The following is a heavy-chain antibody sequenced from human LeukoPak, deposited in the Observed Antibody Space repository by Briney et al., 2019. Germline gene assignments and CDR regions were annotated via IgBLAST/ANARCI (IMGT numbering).Heavy chain of an antibody. V-gene: IGHV4-39*01. J-gene: IGHJ5*02. D-gene: IGHD3-10*01. CDR2: IYYSGST. CDR3: ARSMVRGLIISLFNWFDP. Sequence: ETLSLTCTVSGGSISSSSYYWGWIRQPPGKGLEWIGSIYYSGSTYYNPSLKSRVTLSVDTSKNQFSLKLSSVTAADTAVYYCARSMVRGLIISLFNWFDPWGQGTLVTVSS. CDR1: GGSISSSSYY.